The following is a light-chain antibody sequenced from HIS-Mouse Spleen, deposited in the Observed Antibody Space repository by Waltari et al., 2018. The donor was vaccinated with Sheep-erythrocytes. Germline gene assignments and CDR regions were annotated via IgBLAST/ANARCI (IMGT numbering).Light chain of an antibody. J-gene: IGKJ2*01. CDR1: QSVSSN. Sequence: EIVMTQSPATLSVSPGERATLSCRASQSVSSNLAWYQQKPGQAPRILIYGASTRATGIAARFSGSGSGTEFTLTISSMQSEDFAVYYCQQYNNWMYTFGQGTKLEIK. V-gene: IGKV3-15*01. CDR3: QQYNNWMYT. CDR2: GAS.